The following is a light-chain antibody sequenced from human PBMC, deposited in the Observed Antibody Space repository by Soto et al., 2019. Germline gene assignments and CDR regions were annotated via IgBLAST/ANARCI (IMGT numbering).Light chain of an antibody. J-gene: IGKJ1*01. Sequence: DIPMAQSPSSLSASVGDRVTITCRASQTISSYLNWYQQKPGKAPKLLIYAASTLQSGVPSRFSGSGSGTDFTLTISSLHPEDFANYYCQQSYSTPRAFGQGTKVEIK. CDR1: QTISSY. CDR2: AAS. V-gene: IGKV1-39*01. CDR3: QQSYSTPRA.